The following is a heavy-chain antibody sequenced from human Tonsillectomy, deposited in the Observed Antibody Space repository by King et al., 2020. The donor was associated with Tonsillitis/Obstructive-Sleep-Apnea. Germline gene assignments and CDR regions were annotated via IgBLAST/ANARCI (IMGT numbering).Heavy chain of an antibody. CDR1: GYSFTSYW. CDR2: IDPTDSYN. V-gene: IGHV5-10-1*03. D-gene: IGHD2-2*02. CDR3: ARVDCSSASCYTENWFDL. J-gene: IGHJ5*02. Sequence: QLVQFGAEVKKPGESLKISCKGSGYSFTSYWISWVRQMPGKGLEWMGRIDPTDSYNNYSPSFQGHVTISADKSISTAYLQWSSLKASDTAMYYCARVDCSSASCYTENWFDLWGQGTLVTVSS.